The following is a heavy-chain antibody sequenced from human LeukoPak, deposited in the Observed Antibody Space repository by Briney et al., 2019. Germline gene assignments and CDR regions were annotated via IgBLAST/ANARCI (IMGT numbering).Heavy chain of an antibody. CDR1: GFTFSSYA. J-gene: IGHJ6*02. Sequence: GGSLRLSCAASGFTFSSYAMSWVRQAPGKGLEWVSAISGSGGSTYYADSVKGRFTISRDNSKNTLYLQMNSLRAEDTAVYYCATIAVGATVYYYYYGMDVWGQGTTVTVSS. D-gene: IGHD1-26*01. CDR3: ATIAVGATVYYYYYGMDV. CDR2: ISGSGGST. V-gene: IGHV3-23*01.